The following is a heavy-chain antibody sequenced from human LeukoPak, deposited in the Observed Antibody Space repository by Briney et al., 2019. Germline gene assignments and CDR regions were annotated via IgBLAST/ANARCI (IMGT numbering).Heavy chain of an antibody. Sequence: PGGSLRLSCAGSGFIFSNYAMSWVRQAPGKGLEWVSVIYSGGDTYYADSVKGRFTISRDISKNTLFLQMNSLRAEDTAVYYCARLQGGRQLNWGQGTLVTVSS. D-gene: IGHD1-1*01. CDR1: GFIFSNYA. V-gene: IGHV3-53*01. CDR3: ARLQGGRQLN. J-gene: IGHJ4*02. CDR2: IYSGGDT.